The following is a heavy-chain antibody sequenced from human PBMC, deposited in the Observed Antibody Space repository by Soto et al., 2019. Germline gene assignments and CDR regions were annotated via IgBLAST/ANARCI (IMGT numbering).Heavy chain of an antibody. CDR3: AKLGKWDLVTDNWYDP. CDR1: GFSVNNYW. CDR2: IYPGDGDT. J-gene: IGHJ5*02. D-gene: IGHD1-26*01. V-gene: IGHV5-51*01. Sequence: PGESLKISCKGSGFSVNNYWIAWVRQMPGKGLEWMGFIYPGDGDTKYSPSFQGHVTISADKSRNTVYLQWSTLKASDTAIYYCAKLGKWDLVTDNWYDPWGQGTLVTVSS.